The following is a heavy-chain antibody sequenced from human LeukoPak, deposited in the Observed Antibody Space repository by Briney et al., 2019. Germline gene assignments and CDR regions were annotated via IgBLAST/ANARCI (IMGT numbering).Heavy chain of an antibody. J-gene: IGHJ6*02. CDR1: GFTFDDYA. D-gene: IGHD3-10*01. CDR2: ITWNSGNI. CDR3: AKDIGGWIPPYGMDI. Sequence: GGSLRLSCAASGFTFDDYAMHWVRQTPGKGLEWVSSITWNSGNIAYADSMRGRFTISRDNARNSLYLQMNSLRTDDTAFYYCAKDIGGWIPPYGMDIWGQGTTVTVSS. V-gene: IGHV3-9*01.